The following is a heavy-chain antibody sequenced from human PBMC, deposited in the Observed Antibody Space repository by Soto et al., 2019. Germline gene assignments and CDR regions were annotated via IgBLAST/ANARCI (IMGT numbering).Heavy chain of an antibody. CDR2: IKSDGSIR. V-gene: IGHV3-74*01. Sequence: EVPLVESGGGLVQPGGSLRLSCAASGFTFSSYWMHWVRQGPGKGLVWVSRIKSDGSIRSYADSVKGRFTISRDNAKNTLHRQMNSLRAEDRAVYYCARAECGDYAIYWGQGTLVTVSS. CDR3: ARAECGDYAIY. J-gene: IGHJ4*02. CDR1: GFTFSSYW. D-gene: IGHD4-17*01.